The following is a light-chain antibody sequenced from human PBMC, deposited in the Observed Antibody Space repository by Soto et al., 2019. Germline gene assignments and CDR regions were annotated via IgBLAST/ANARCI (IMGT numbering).Light chain of an antibody. CDR3: QQYNSYPWT. Sequence: DIQMTQSPSTLSASVGDRVTITCRASQSISSWLAWYQQKPGKAPKLLIYKASSVESGVPSRFSGSGSAAEFPLTISSLQPDDFATYYCQQYNSYPWTFGQGTKVEIK. J-gene: IGKJ1*01. CDR1: QSISSW. V-gene: IGKV1-5*03. CDR2: KAS.